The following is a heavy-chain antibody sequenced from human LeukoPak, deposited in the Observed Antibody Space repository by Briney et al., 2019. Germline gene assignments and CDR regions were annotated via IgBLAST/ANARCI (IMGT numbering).Heavy chain of an antibody. V-gene: IGHV5-51*01. J-gene: IGHJ5*02. CDR3: ARIRITMVRGVDNWFDP. CDR2: IYPGDSDT. D-gene: IGHD3-10*01. Sequence: GESLQISCKGSGCSFTSYWIGWVRRMPGKGLVWMGIIYPGDSDTRYSPSFQGQVTISADKSISTAYLQWSSLKASDTAMYYCARIRITMVRGVDNWFDPWGQGTLVTVSS. CDR1: GCSFTSYW.